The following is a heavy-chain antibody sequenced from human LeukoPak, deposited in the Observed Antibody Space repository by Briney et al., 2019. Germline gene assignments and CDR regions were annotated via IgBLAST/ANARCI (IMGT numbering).Heavy chain of an antibody. CDR1: GLTFSSHR. V-gene: IGHV3-21*01. Sequence: GGSLRLSCAASGLTFSSHRMNWVRHATGEGLEWVSSISSSSSYIYYADLVKGRLTISRDNAKNSLYLQMNSQRAEDTAVYYWARVRGYYYPSGDYWGQGTLVTVSS. CDR3: ARVRGYYYPSGDY. D-gene: IGHD3-22*01. CDR2: ISSSSSYI. J-gene: IGHJ4*02.